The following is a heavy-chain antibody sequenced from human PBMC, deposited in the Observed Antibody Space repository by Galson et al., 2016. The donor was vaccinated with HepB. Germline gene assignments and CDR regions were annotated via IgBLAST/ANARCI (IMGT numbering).Heavy chain of an antibody. D-gene: IGHD3-22*01. CDR1: GFGFSDYF. V-gene: IGHV3-11*01. CDR2: ISDSGSSR. CDR3: AREVLFSSGYYDVFGL. Sequence: SLRLSCAASGFGFSDYFMSWIRQVPGKGLEWVSFISDSGSSRLYADSVKGRFTISRDTAKNSVYLQMNGLRIEDTAVYYCAREVLFSSGYYDVFGLWGHGTMVTVSP. J-gene: IGHJ3*01.